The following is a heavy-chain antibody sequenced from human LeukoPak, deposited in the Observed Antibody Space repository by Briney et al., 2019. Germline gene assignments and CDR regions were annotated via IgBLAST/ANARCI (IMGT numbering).Heavy chain of an antibody. J-gene: IGHJ4*02. Sequence: GGSLRLSCAASGFTFSSYAMSWVRQAPGKGLEWVSAISGSGGSTYYADSVKGRFTISRDNSKNTLYLQMNSLRAEDTAVYYCAKDSYYLYCSGGSCYEPFDYWGQGTLVTVSS. V-gene: IGHV3-23*01. CDR2: ISGSGGST. CDR3: AKDSYYLYCSGGSCYEPFDY. D-gene: IGHD2-15*01. CDR1: GFTFSSYA.